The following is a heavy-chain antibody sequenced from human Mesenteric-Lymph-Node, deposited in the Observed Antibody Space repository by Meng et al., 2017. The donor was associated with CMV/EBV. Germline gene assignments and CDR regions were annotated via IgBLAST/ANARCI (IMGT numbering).Heavy chain of an antibody. Sequence: LGLSCAASELLVSTNYMGWVRQAPGKGMEWVSIIYVNGNTYYADSVKGRFTISRDSSKNTHFLQLKSLRAEDTGVYYCVREDLGIDYWGQGTLVTVSS. J-gene: IGHJ4*02. CDR1: ELLVSTNY. V-gene: IGHV3-66*03. CDR3: VREDLGIDY. CDR2: IYVNGNT.